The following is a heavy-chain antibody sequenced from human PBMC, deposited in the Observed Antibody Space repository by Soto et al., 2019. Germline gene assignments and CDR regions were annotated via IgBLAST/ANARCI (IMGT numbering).Heavy chain of an antibody. CDR1: GFTFSNYG. J-gene: IGHJ4*02. D-gene: IGHD5-18*01. V-gene: IGHV3-30*18. CDR3: AKAGYTYGSADF. CDR2: ISSDGSNK. Sequence: QVQLVESGGGVVQPGRSLRLSCAASGFTFSNYGMHWVRQAPGKGLEWVALISSDGSNKYYDDSVNDRFTISRDNSKNTLYLQMNSLRAEDNAVYYCAKAGYTYGSADFWGQGTLVTVSS.